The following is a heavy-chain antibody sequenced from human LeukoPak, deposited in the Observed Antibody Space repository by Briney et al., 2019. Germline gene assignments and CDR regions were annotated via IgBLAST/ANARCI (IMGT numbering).Heavy chain of an antibody. Sequence: GGSLRLSCAVSGFTFSSYRMSWVRQAPGKGLEWVANIKQDGSEKYYVDSVKGRFTISRDNAKNSLYLQMNSLRAEDTAVYYCARGDILTGYTWGQGTLVTVSS. CDR1: GFTFSSYR. CDR3: ARGDILTGYT. V-gene: IGHV3-7*01. D-gene: IGHD3-9*01. J-gene: IGHJ5*02. CDR2: IKQDGSEK.